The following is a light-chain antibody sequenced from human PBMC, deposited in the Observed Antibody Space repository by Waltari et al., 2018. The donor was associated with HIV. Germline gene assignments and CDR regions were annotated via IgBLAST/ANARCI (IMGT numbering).Light chain of an antibody. CDR3: QQTYSVSIT. CDR2: GVS. V-gene: IGKV1-39*01. CDR1: QNIKTL. Sequence: QLTQSPSSLSASLGDKVTITCRASQNIKTLLNWYQVRPGKAPRLLIYGVSGVPTGVPSRFTGGGSGADFTLTINNLQPEDFASYFCQQTYSVSITFGPGTRLEIK. J-gene: IGKJ5*01.